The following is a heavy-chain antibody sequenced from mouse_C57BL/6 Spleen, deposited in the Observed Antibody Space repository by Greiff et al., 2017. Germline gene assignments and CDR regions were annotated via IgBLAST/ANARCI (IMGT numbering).Heavy chain of an antibody. CDR3: AREGDYYGSSSAWFAY. J-gene: IGHJ3*01. D-gene: IGHD1-1*01. CDR1: GYSITSGYY. CDR2: ISYDGRT. V-gene: IGHV3-6*01. Sequence: EVQLQQSGPGLVKPSQSLSLTCSVTGYSITSGYYWNWIRQFPGNKLEWMGYISYDGRTNYNPSLKNQISITRDTSKNQFFLQLYSVPTEDTATYYCAREGDYYGSSSAWFAYWGQGTLVTVSA.